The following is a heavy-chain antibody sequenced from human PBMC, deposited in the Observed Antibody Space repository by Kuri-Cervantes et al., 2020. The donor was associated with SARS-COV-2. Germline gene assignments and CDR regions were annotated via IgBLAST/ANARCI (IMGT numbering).Heavy chain of an antibody. CDR1: GYTFTGYY. CDR2: IIPLFGTT. V-gene: IGHV1-69*13. D-gene: IGHD1-7*01. Sequence: SVKVSCKASGYTFTGYYMHWVRQAPGQGLEWMGRIIPLFGTTNYAQKFQGRVTITADESTSTAYMELSSLRSDDTAVFYCAKDNRNYLRSSYFDFWGQGTLVTVSS. J-gene: IGHJ4*02. CDR3: AKDNRNYLRSSYFDF.